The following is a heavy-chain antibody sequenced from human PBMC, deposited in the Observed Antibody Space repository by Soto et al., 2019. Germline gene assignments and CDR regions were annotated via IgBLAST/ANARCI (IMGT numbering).Heavy chain of an antibody. CDR3: TRDYKYVGGYDPTYYFDY. Sequence: QVQLVESGGGVVQPGRSLRLSCTASGFTFSSSVMHWVRQAPGKGLEWVAVISYDGVNKYYADSVKGRFTISRDNSKDTVYLQMNSLRSEDTAVYYCTRDYKYVGGYDPTYYFDYWGQGTLVTVSS. J-gene: IGHJ4*02. CDR1: GFTFSSSV. D-gene: IGHD5-12*01. CDR2: ISYDGVNK. V-gene: IGHV3-30-3*01.